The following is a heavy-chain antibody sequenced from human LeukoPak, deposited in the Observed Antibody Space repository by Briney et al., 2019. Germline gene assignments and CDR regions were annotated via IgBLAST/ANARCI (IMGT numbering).Heavy chain of an antibody. CDR1: GGSFSGYY. CDR2: TNHSGST. CDR3: ARGRRIDY. V-gene: IGHV4-34*01. Sequence: PSETLSLTCAVYGGSFSGYYWSWIRQPPGKGLEWIGETNHSGSTNYNPSLKSRVTISVDTSKNQFSLKLSSVTAADTAVYYCARGRRIDYWGQGTLVTVSS. J-gene: IGHJ4*02.